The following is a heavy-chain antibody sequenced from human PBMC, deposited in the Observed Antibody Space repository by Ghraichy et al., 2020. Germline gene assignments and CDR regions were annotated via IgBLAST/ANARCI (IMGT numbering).Heavy chain of an antibody. CDR3: ARDLSVVVPAAMPGGYYYYGMDV. V-gene: IGHV3-30-3*01. D-gene: IGHD2-2*01. J-gene: IGHJ6*02. Sequence: GGSLRLSCAASGFTFSSYAMHWVRQAPGKGLEWVAVISYDGSNKYYADSVKGRFTISRDNSKNTLYLQMNSLRAEDTAVYYCARDLSVVVPAAMPGGYYYYGMDVWGQGTTVTVSS. CDR2: ISYDGSNK. CDR1: GFTFSSYA.